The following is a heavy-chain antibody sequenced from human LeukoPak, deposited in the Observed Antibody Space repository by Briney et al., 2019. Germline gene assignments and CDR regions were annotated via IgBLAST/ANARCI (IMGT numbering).Heavy chain of an antibody. J-gene: IGHJ4*02. V-gene: IGHV3-21*01. D-gene: IGHD6-19*01. CDR2: ISSSSSYI. Sequence: NPGGSLRLSCATSGFTFSSYSMNWVRQAPGKGLEWVSSISSSSSYIYYADSVKGRFTISRDNAKNSLYLQMNSLRAEDTAVYYCARDRSVAGNDEFDYWGQGTLVTVSS. CDR3: ARDRSVAGNDEFDY. CDR1: GFTFSSYS.